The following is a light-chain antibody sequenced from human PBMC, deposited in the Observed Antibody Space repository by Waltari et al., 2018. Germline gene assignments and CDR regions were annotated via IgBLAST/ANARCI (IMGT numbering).Light chain of an antibody. J-gene: IGKJ4*01. V-gene: IGKV3-20*01. CDR1: QTINNNF. CDR3: QQYDGSVLT. CDR2: GAS. Sequence: IVLTQSPDTLSLSPGQRATLSCRASQTINNNFLVWYQQKPGQAPRLLIHGASSRATGFPDRFSGSGSGTDFTLTISSLEPEDVAVYYCQQYDGSVLTSGGGTKVEI.